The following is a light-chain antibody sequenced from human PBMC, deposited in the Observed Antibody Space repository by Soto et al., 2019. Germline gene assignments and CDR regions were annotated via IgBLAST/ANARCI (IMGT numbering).Light chain of an antibody. J-gene: IGKJ1*01. CDR1: PNISRH. CDR2: DAS. Sequence: EIVMTQSPATLSVSPGETATLSCRASPNISRHIAWDQQKPVQAPSLLLQDASARATGIPARFSASGSGTEFTITISRLQSEDFAVYYEQQYYHWWTFGKGPKVEIK. V-gene: IGKV3-15*01. CDR3: QQYYHWWT.